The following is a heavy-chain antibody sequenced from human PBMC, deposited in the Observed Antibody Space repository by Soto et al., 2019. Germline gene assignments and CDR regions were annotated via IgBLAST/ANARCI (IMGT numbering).Heavy chain of an antibody. Sequence: SETLSLTCTVSGGSISSYYWSWIRQPAGKGLEWIGRIYTSGSTNYNPSLKSRVTMSVDTSKNQFSLKLSSVTAADTAVYYCARDIFQEIYSGYVQNYFDDWGQGTLVTVS. J-gene: IGHJ4*02. CDR3: ARDIFQEIYSGYVQNYFDD. D-gene: IGHD5-12*01. CDR2: IYTSGST. CDR1: GGSISSYY. V-gene: IGHV4-4*07.